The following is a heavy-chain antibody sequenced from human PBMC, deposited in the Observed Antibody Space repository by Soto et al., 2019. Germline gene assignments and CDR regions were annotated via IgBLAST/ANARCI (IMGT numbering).Heavy chain of an antibody. J-gene: IGHJ4*02. V-gene: IGHV3-30*18. CDR1: GFTFSSYG. CDR2: ISYDGSNK. Sequence: PGGSLRLSCAASGFTFSSYGMHWVRQAPGKGLEWVAVISYDGSNKYYADSVKGRFTISRDNSKNTLYLQMNSLRAEDTAVYYCAKDRRCTNGVCPSDYWGQGTLVTVSS. CDR3: AKDRRCTNGVCPSDY. D-gene: IGHD2-8*01.